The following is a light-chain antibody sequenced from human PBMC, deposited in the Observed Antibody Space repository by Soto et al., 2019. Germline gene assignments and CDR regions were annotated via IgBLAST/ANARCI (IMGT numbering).Light chain of an antibody. Sequence: DIQMTQSPSTLSASVGDRVTITCRASQSISSWLAWYQQKPGKAPKLLIYDASSLESGVPSRFSGSGSGTEFTLTISSLQPDDFASYYCQQYNSYSTFCQGTKVDIK. CDR1: QSISSW. CDR3: QQYNSYST. J-gene: IGKJ1*01. V-gene: IGKV1-5*01. CDR2: DAS.